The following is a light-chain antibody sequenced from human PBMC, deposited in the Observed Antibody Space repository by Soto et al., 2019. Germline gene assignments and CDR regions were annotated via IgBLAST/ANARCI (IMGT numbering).Light chain of an antibody. CDR2: AAS. Sequence: DIQMTQSPSSVSAYVGDRVTITCRASQDIRDWIAWYQQKPGKAPKLLISAASGLQSGVPSRFSGSGSGTDFSLTISSLQSEDFATYYCQQAFSFPFTFGPGTKVDIK. CDR3: QQAFSFPFT. CDR1: QDIRDW. J-gene: IGKJ3*01. V-gene: IGKV1-12*01.